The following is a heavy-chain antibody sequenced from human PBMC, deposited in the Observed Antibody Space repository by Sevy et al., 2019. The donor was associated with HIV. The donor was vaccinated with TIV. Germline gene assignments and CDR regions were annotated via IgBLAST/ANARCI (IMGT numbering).Heavy chain of an antibody. Sequence: GSLRLSCAASGFTFSSYEMNWVRQAPGKGLEWISYITLSGSTMYYADSVKGQFTISRDNAKNSLYLQMNSLRAEDTAVYYCARDRQGITVAGTAIDYWGQGTLVTVSS. CDR2: ITLSGSTM. CDR3: ARDRQGITVAGTAIDY. V-gene: IGHV3-48*03. D-gene: IGHD6-19*01. J-gene: IGHJ4*02. CDR1: GFTFSSYE.